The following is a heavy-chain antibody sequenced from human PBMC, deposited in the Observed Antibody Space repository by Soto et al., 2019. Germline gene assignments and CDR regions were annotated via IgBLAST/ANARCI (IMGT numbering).Heavy chain of an antibody. D-gene: IGHD2-21*02. Sequence: QVQLVESGGGVVQPGRSLRLSCAASGFTFSSYDMHWVRQAPGKGLEWVAVIWYDGSNKYYADSVKGRFTISRDNSKNTLYLQMNSLRAEDTAVYYCAGTECGGDCLNWFDPWGQGTLVTVSS. J-gene: IGHJ5*02. CDR2: IWYDGSNK. CDR3: AGTECGGDCLNWFDP. CDR1: GFTFSSYD. V-gene: IGHV3-33*01.